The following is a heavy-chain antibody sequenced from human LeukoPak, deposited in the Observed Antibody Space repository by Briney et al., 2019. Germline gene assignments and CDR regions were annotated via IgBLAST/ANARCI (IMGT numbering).Heavy chain of an antibody. J-gene: IGHJ4*02. D-gene: IGHD3-3*01. CDR2: IYSDGSST. V-gene: IGHV3-74*01. Sequence: PGGSLRLSCAASGFTFSSYWMHWVRQAPGKGLVWVSRIYSDGSSTSYADSVKGRFTISRDNAKNTLYLQMNSLRAEDTAVYYCARGVNDFWSGSDFDYWGQGTLVTVSS. CDR1: GFTFSSYW. CDR3: ARGVNDFWSGSDFDY.